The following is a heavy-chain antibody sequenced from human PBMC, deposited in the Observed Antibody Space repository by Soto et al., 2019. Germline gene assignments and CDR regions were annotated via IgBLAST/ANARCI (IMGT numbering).Heavy chain of an antibody. D-gene: IGHD5-12*01. V-gene: IGHV4-59*01. Sequence: QVQLQESGPGLVKPSETLSLTCTVSGGSISSYYWSWIRQPPGKGLEWVGYIYYSGSTNSNPSHTSRVTTPVDTSKNQCSLKLSLVTAADTAGYYCAIGMRVATRSIISDGMDVGGQGATGTFSS. CDR3: AIGMRVATRSIISDGMDV. J-gene: IGHJ6*02. CDR2: IYYSGST. CDR1: GGSISSYY.